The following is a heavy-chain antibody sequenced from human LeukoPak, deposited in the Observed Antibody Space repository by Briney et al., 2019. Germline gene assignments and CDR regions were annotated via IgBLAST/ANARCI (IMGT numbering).Heavy chain of an antibody. Sequence: NPSETLSLTCTVSGGSISSYYWSWIRQPAGKGLEWIGRIYTSGSTNYNPSLKSRVTMSVDTSKNQLSLKLSSVTAADTAVYYCARDSLYSGYDSLDYWGQGTLVTVSS. J-gene: IGHJ4*02. CDR2: IYTSGST. CDR3: ARDSLYSGYDSLDY. CDR1: GGSISSYY. D-gene: IGHD5-12*01. V-gene: IGHV4-4*07.